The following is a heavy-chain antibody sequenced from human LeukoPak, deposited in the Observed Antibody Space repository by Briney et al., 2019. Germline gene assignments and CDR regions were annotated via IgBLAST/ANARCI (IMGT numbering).Heavy chain of an antibody. CDR2: IYYSGST. D-gene: IGHD1-26*01. CDR1: RGSISGYS. CDR3: AREEALGSGSFDY. J-gene: IGHJ4*02. Sequence: SETLSLTCTVSRGSISGYSWSWIRQSPGGGLEWIGYIYYSGSTSYNPSLKSRVTISVDTSKNQFSLKLSSVTAADTAVYYCAREEALGSGSFDYWGQGTLVTVSS. V-gene: IGHV4-59*01.